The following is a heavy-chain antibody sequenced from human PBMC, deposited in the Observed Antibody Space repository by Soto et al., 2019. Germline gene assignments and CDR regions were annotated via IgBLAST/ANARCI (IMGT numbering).Heavy chain of an antibody. CDR1: GFSFTSSG. V-gene: IGHV1-18*04. CDR2: ISAYNGNT. Sequence: ASVKVSCKASGFSFTSSGFSWVRQAPGQGLEWMGWISAYNGNTNYAQKLQGRVTMTTDTSTSTAYMELRSLRSDDTAVYYCAVGGVAATHWFDPWGQGTLVTSPQ. D-gene: IGHD2-15*01. J-gene: IGHJ5*02. CDR3: AVGGVAATHWFDP.